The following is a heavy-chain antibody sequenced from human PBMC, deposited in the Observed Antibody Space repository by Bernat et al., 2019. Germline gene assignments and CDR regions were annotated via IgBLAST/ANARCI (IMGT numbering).Heavy chain of an antibody. J-gene: IGHJ4*02. Sequence: QVQLVESGGGVVQPGRSLRLSCAAFGFTFSSYAMHWVRQAPGKGLERVAVISYDGRNKYYADSVKGRCTSSRDKCKNRLYLQMNSRRAEDTAVYYCARDDLGYCSGGSCSHVYWGQGTLVTVSS. CDR1: GFTFSSYA. CDR3: ARDDLGYCSGGSCSHVY. D-gene: IGHD2-15*01. CDR2: ISYDGRNK. V-gene: IGHV3-30*01.